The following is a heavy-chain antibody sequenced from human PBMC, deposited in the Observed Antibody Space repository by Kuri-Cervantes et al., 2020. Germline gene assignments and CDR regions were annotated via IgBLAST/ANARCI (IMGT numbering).Heavy chain of an antibody. Sequence: ASVKVSCKASGYSFTSYEINWVRQAPGQGLEWMGWMHPHTGKTRNAQKFQDRLTMTSNTSTSTVYMELSSLRSEDTAVYYCAREGPMKWRTKDKNLQLLVYWGQGTLVTVSS. CDR3: AREGPMKWRTKDKNLQLLVY. V-gene: IGHV1-8*01. CDR1: GYSFTSYE. D-gene: IGHD2-15*01. CDR2: MHPHTGKT. J-gene: IGHJ4*02.